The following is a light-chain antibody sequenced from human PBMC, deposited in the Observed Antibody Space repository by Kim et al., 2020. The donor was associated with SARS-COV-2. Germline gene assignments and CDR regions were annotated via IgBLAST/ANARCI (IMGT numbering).Light chain of an antibody. CDR2: GAS. V-gene: IGKV3-20*01. CDR1: QTISNSY. J-gene: IGKJ1*01. CDR3: QFLWT. Sequence: EIVLTQSPGTLSLSPGETTTLSCRASQTISNSYLAWYQHKPGQAPRLLIYGASSRATGIPDRFSGSGSGTDFTLTVSRLEPEDSAVYYCQFLWTFGQGTKVDIK.